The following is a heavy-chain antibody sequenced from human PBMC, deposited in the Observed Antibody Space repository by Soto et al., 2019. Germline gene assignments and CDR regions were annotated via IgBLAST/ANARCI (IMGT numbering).Heavy chain of an antibody. CDR3: ARDLVGIFRVVIGLNYYYYGMDV. J-gene: IGHJ6*02. CDR2: ISAYNGNT. CDR1: GYTFTSYG. V-gene: IGHV1-18*04. Sequence: ASVKVSCKASGYTFTSYGISWVRQAPGQGLEWMGWISAYNGNTNYAQKLQGRVTMTTDTSTSTAYMELRSLRSDDTAVYYCARDLVGIFRVVIGLNYYYYGMDVWGHGTTVTVSS. D-gene: IGHD3-3*01.